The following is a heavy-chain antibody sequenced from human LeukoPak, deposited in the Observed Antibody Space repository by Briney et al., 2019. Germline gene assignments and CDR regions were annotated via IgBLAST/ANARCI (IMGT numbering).Heavy chain of an antibody. V-gene: IGHV4-4*09. Sequence: SSETLSPTCTVSGGSISSYYWSWIRQPPGKGLEWIGYIHSSGSTNYNPSLKSRVSISVATSKNQFYLKLSSVTAADTAVYYCARLTRLSSSPDRYYFDYWGQGTLVTVSS. D-gene: IGHD6-6*01. CDR3: ARLTRLSSSPDRYYFDY. CDR2: IHSSGST. CDR1: GGSISSYY. J-gene: IGHJ4*02.